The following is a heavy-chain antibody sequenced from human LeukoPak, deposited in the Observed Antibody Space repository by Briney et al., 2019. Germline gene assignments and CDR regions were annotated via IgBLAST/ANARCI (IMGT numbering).Heavy chain of an antibody. V-gene: IGHV4-59*01. Sequence: SETLSLTCTVSGGSISSYYWSWIRQPPGKGLGWFGYIYYSGSTNYNPTLKSRVTISVDTSKNQFSLKLSSVTAADTAVYYCAREGGDGYNLAFDYWGQGTLVTVSS. J-gene: IGHJ4*02. D-gene: IGHD5-24*01. CDR3: AREGGDGYNLAFDY. CDR2: IYYSGST. CDR1: GGSISSYY.